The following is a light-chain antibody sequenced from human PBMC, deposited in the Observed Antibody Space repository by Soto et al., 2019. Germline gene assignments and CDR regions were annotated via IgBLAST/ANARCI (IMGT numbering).Light chain of an antibody. CDR3: QSYDSSLSAL. CDR1: SSNIGAGYD. J-gene: IGLJ3*02. V-gene: IGLV1-40*01. CDR2: GNS. Sequence: QTVVTQPPSVSGAPGQRVTISCTGSSSNIGAGYDVHWYQQLPGTAPKLLIYGNSNRPSGVPDRFSGSKSGTSASLAITGLQAEDEADYYCQSYDSSLSALFRGGTKLTVL.